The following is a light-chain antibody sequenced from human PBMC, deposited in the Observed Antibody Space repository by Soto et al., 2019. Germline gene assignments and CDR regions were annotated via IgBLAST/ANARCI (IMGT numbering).Light chain of an antibody. J-gene: IGLJ7*01. Sequence: QSALTQPPSVSGAPGQRVTISCIGSSSNIGAGHDVHWYQQLPGTAPKVLIYGNSNRPSGVPDRFSGSKSGTSASLAITGLQAEDEADYYCQSYDNSVSGGAVFGGGTQLTVL. V-gene: IGLV1-40*01. CDR1: SSNIGAGHD. CDR2: GNS. CDR3: QSYDNSVSGGAV.